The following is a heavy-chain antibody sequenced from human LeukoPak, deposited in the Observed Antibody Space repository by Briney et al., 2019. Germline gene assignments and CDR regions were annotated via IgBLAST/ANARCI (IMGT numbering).Heavy chain of an antibody. V-gene: IGHV3-48*03. CDR1: GFTFSSYE. CDR2: ISSSGSTI. Sequence: AGGSLRLSCAASGFTFSSYEMNWVRQAPGKGLEWVSYISSSGSTIYYADSVKGRFTISRDNAKNSLYLQMNSLRAEDTAVYYCARVGYDIVYYYYGMDVWGKGTTVTVSS. J-gene: IGHJ6*04. D-gene: IGHD3-9*01. CDR3: ARVGYDIVYYYYGMDV.